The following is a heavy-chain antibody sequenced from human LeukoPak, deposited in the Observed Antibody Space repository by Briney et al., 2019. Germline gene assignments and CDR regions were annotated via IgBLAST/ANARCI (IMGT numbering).Heavy chain of an antibody. V-gene: IGHV3-30*18. CDR3: AKDPGSGTEDY. J-gene: IGHJ4*02. Sequence: PGRSLRLSCAASGFTFSSYGIHWVRQAPGKGLEWVAVISYDGSNKYYADSVKGRFTISRDNSKNTLYLQMNSLRAEDTAVYYCAKDPGSGTEDYWGQGTLATVSS. CDR2: ISYDGSNK. D-gene: IGHD1/OR15-1a*01. CDR1: GFTFSSYG.